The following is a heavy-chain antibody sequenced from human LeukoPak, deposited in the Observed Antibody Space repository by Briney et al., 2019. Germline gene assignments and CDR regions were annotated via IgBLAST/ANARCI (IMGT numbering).Heavy chain of an antibody. J-gene: IGHJ4*02. CDR2: LSYTGKT. CDR3: SEGYFEPFDH. CDR1: GVSVSTSH. V-gene: IGHV4-59*02. D-gene: IGHD2/OR15-2a*01. Sequence: PSETLSITCNVSGVSVSTSHWNWIRQRPGKGLEWIGCLSYTGKTDYNPSLKSRVSISLGSSNNHFSLKLTSVTAADTAVYYCSEGYFEPFDHWGQGILVTVSS.